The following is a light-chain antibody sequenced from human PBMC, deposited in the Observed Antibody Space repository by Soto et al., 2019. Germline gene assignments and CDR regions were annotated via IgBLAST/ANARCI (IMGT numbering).Light chain of an antibody. CDR3: QQYYNWPRT. CDR2: GAS. V-gene: IGKV3-15*01. Sequence: EIVMTQSPATLSVSQGERATLSCRASENIYTNLAWYQQKPGQAPRLLFYGASTRATGLPARFSGTGSGTEFTLTINSLQAEDSAVYYCQQYYNWPRTFGQGTRREIK. CDR1: ENIYTN. J-gene: IGKJ5*01.